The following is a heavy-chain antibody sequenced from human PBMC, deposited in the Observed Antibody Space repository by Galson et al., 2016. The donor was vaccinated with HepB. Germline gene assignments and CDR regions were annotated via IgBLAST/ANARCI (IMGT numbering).Heavy chain of an antibody. CDR1: GFTFADHY. V-gene: IGHV3-72*01. Sequence: SLRLSCAASGFTFADHYVDWVRQAPGKGLEWLGRSRDKAANYRTQYAASVKGRFIISGDESRNTLYLQMNSLKTEDTAVYYYARLHYDGSIFHPFDCWGQGTLVTVSS. CDR3: ARLHYDGSIFHPFDC. CDR2: SRDKAANYRT. D-gene: IGHD3-22*01. J-gene: IGHJ4*02.